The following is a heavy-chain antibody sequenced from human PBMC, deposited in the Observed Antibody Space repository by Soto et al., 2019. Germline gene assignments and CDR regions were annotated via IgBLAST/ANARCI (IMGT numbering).Heavy chain of an antibody. Sequence: QVQLVQSGAEVKKPGASVKVSCKASGYTFTGYYMHWVRQAPGQGLEWMGWINPNSGGTNYAQKFQGWVTMTRDTSISTAYMELSRLRSDDTAVYYCAREQGGYDPYYYYGMDVWGQGTTVTVSS. D-gene: IGHD5-12*01. CDR2: INPNSGGT. J-gene: IGHJ6*02. CDR3: AREQGGYDPYYYYGMDV. V-gene: IGHV1-2*04. CDR1: GYTFTGYY.